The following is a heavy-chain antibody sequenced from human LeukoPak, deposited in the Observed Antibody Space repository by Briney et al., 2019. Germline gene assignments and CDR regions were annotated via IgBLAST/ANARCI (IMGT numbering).Heavy chain of an antibody. CDR3: ARSSHYDILTGYSEEDAFDI. Sequence: PGGSVRLSCAACGFTVSRNYMSWVRQAPAKALEWVSVIYGGGSTDYADSVKGRFTISRDNSKNTLYLQMNSLRVEDTAVYYCARSSHYDILTGYSEEDAFDIWGQGTMVTVP. D-gene: IGHD3-9*01. V-gene: IGHV3-53*01. CDR2: IYGGGST. CDR1: GFTVSRNY. J-gene: IGHJ3*02.